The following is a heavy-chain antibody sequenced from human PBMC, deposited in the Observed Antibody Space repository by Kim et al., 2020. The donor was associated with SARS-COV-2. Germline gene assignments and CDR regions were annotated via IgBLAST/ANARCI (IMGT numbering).Heavy chain of an antibody. CDR2: IIPIFGTA. CDR1: GGTFSSYA. D-gene: IGHD5-12*01. J-gene: IGHJ2*01. Sequence: SVKVSCKASGGTFSSYAISWVRQAPGQGLEWMGGIIPIFGTANYAQKFQGRVTITADESTSTAYMELSSLRSEDTAVYYCARDSPSRGGNSGCLLLWGRGTLVTVSS. CDR3: ARDSPSRGGNSGCLLL. V-gene: IGHV1-69*13.